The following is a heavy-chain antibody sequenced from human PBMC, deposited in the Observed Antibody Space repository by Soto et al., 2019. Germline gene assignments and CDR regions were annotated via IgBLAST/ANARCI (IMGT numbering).Heavy chain of an antibody. D-gene: IGHD6-6*01. J-gene: IGHJ6*02. V-gene: IGHV1-3*01. CDR2: INAGNGNT. Sequence: QVQLVQSGAEVKKPGASVKVSCKASGYTFTSYAMHWVRQAPGQRLEWMGWINAGNGNTKYSQKFQGRGTITRDPAASTAYMELSRLRSEDTAVYYCARVQLAYYGMDVWGQGTTVTVSS. CDR1: GYTFTSYA. CDR3: ARVQLAYYGMDV.